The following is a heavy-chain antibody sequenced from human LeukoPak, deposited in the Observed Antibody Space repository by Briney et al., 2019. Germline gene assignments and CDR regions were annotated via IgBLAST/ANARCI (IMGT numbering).Heavy chain of an antibody. J-gene: IGHJ4*02. CDR2: ISSSSSTI. Sequence: PGGSLRLSCAASGFTFSSYSVNWVRQAPGKGLEWVSYISSSSSTIYYADSVKGRFTISRDNAKNSLYLQMNSLRAEDTAVYYCARDTTITIFGVVVIPFDYWGQGTLVTVSS. CDR1: GFTFSSYS. V-gene: IGHV3-48*01. CDR3: ARDTTITIFGVVVIPFDY. D-gene: IGHD3-3*01.